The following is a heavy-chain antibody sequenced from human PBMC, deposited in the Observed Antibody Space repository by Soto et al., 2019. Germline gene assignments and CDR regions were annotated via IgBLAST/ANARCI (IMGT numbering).Heavy chain of an antibody. CDR1: GLSLTTGGVG. CDR3: TSWFGGHLPGHDPFGV. V-gene: IGHV2-5*01. CDR2: IYWRDDK. Sequence: QITLKESGPTLVKPTQPLTLTCSFSGLSLTTGGVGVGWIRQPPGKAPEWLAVIYWRDDKRYSPSLRNRLTTPKDTTTQRVVLPLAYMGPVDTARDYCTSWFGGHLPGHDPFGVWGPGTMVTVSS. D-gene: IGHD3-10*01. J-gene: IGHJ3*01.